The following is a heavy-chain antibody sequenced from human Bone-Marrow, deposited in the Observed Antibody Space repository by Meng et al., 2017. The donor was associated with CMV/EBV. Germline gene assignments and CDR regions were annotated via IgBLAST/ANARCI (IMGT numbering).Heavy chain of an antibody. D-gene: IGHD6-13*01. CDR2: IYPGDSDT. J-gene: IGHJ5*02. V-gene: IGHV5-51*07. CDR1: GYSFTRYW. CDR3: ARGGRRQQLVPWFDP. Sequence: SGYSFTRYWNSWVHQEPGKGLEWMGIIYPGDSDTRYSPSFQGQVTISADKSISTAYLQWSSLKASDTAMYYCARGGRRQQLVPWFDPWGQGTLVTVSS.